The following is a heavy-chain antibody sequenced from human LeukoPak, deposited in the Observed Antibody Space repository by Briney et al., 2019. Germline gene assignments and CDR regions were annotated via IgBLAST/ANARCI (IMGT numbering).Heavy chain of an antibody. CDR2: INTSGST. V-gene: IGHV4-4*07. CDR3: ARDPRGVIGTTGIGWFDP. Sequence: SETLSLTCTVSGASISSHYWSWIRQPAGKGLEWIGRINTSGSTIYNPSLKSRVSMSVDTSNNQFSLRLSSVAAADTAVYYCARDPRGVIGTTGIGWFDPWGQGTLVTVSS. CDR1: GASISSHY. J-gene: IGHJ5*02. D-gene: IGHD1-14*01.